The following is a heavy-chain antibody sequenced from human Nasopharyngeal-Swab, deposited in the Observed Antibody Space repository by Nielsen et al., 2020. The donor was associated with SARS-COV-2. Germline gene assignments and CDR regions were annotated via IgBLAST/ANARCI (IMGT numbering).Heavy chain of an antibody. Sequence: PGKGLEWIGEINHSGSTTYNPSLKSRVTISVDTSKNQFSLKLSSVTAADTAVHYCARYSRSSWSSRRDYWGQGTLVTVSS. D-gene: IGHD6-13*01. V-gene: IGHV4-34*01. CDR3: ARYSRSSWSSRRDY. J-gene: IGHJ4*02. CDR2: INHSGST.